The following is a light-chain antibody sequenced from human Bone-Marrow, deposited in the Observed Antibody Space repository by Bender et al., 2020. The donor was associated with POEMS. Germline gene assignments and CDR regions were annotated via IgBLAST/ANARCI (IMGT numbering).Light chain of an antibody. Sequence: QSALTQPASVSGSPGQSITISCTGTSSDVGTFDLVSWYQHHPGMAPKLIIYGGTNRPSGVSSRFSASRSANTASLTISGLQAEDEADYFCSSYSSSSTMWLFGGGTKLTVL. CDR3: SSYSSSSTMWL. V-gene: IGLV2-14*02. CDR2: GGT. J-gene: IGLJ3*02. CDR1: SSDVGTFDL.